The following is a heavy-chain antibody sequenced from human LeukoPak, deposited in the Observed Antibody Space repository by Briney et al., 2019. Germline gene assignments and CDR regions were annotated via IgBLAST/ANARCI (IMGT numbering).Heavy chain of an antibody. CDR3: ARGGQAGTGDY. J-gene: IGHJ4*02. D-gene: IGHD3-10*01. CDR1: GFTFDDYA. CDR2: TNWDGGRT. V-gene: IGHV3-20*04. Sequence: PGGSLRLSCAASGFTFDDYAMSSVRQTPGKGLEWVSGTNWDGGRTGYADSVKGRFTISRDNAKNSLYLQMNSLRAEDTAVYYCARGGQAGTGDYWGQGTLVTVSS.